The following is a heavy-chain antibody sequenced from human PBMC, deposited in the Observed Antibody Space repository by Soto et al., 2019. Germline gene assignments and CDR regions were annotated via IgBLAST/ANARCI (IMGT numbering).Heavy chain of an antibody. J-gene: IGHJ3*02. CDR1: GFTFSSYA. Sequence: PWGSLRLSCAASGFTFSSYAMSWVRQAPGKGLEWGSAISGSGGSTYYADSVKGRFTISRDNSKNTLYLQMNSLRAEDTPVYYCANGGHGVTSPHDAFDIWGQGTMVTVSS. CDR3: ANGGHGVTSPHDAFDI. D-gene: IGHD5-18*01. V-gene: IGHV3-23*01. CDR2: ISGSGGST.